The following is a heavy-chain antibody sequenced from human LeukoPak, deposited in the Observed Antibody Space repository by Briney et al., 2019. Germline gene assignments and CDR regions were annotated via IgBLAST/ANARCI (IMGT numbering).Heavy chain of an antibody. V-gene: IGHV3-53*01. CDR1: GFTISTNY. D-gene: IGHD5-18*01. Sequence: GGSLRLSCAASGFTISTNYMSWVRQAPGKGLEWVSVIYSGGSTYYADSVKGRFTISRDNAKNTRYLQMNCLRAEDTALYYCARGGYRYGPQAFWGQGTLVTVSS. J-gene: IGHJ4*02. CDR3: ARGGYRYGPQAF. CDR2: IYSGGST.